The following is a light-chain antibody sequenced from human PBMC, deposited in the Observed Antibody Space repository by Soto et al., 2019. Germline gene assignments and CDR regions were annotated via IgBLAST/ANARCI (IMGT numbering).Light chain of an antibody. CDR3: QHYGSRYRT. Sequence: ELELTGPAGSLTFPPRRTAPLSCRARQSIRNNYLTWYQQRPGQAPRCLLYSTSNRAPGVPDRFSGSGSGSDFTLTISRLEPEDFAVYYCQHYGSRYRTFGQGTKVDIK. CDR2: STS. CDR1: QSIRNNY. V-gene: IGKV3-20*01. J-gene: IGKJ1*01.